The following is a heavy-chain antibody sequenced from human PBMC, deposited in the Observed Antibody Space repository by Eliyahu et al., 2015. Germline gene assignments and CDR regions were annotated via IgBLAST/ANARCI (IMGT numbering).Heavy chain of an antibody. V-gene: IGHV3-30*18. CDR3: AKDTGVAGSIDY. CDR2: ISYDGRNK. J-gene: IGHJ4*02. D-gene: IGHD6-19*01. Sequence: QIQLVESGGGVVQPGRSLRLSCAASGFTFSSYGMNWVRQAPGTGLGGVAVISYDGRNKYYADSVKGRFTISRDNSKNTLYLQMNSLRAEDTALYFCAKDTGVAGSIDYWGQGTLVTVSS. CDR1: GFTFSSYG.